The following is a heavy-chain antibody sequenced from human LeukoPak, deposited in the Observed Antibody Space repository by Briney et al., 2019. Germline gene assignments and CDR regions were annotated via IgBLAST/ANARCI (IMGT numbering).Heavy chain of an antibody. CDR2: INHSGST. CDR1: GGSFSGYY. Sequence: PSETLSLTCAVYGGSFSGYYWSWIRQPPGKGLEWIGEINHSGSTNYNPSLKSRVTISVDTSKNQFSLKLSSVTAADTAVYYCARVNVIYSSGWYDYYFDYWGQGTLVTVSS. V-gene: IGHV4-34*01. J-gene: IGHJ4*02. D-gene: IGHD6-19*01. CDR3: ARVNVIYSSGWYDYYFDY.